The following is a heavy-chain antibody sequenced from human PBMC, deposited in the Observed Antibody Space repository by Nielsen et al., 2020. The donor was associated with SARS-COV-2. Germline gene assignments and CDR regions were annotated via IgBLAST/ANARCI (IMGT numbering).Heavy chain of an antibody. CDR2: ISYDGSNK. CDR1: GFTFSSYA. Sequence: GGSLRLSCAASGFTFSSYAMHWVRQAPGKGLEWVAVISYDGSNKYYADSVKGRFTISRDNSKNTLYLQMNSLRAEDTAVYYCARTGGDCSSTSCPNYYYYGMDVWGQGTTVTVSS. CDR3: ARTGGDCSSTSCPNYYYYGMDV. J-gene: IGHJ6*02. D-gene: IGHD2-2*01. V-gene: IGHV3-30*04.